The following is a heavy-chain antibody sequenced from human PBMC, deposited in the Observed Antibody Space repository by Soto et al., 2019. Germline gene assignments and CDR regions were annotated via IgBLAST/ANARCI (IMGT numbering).Heavy chain of an antibody. J-gene: IGHJ2*01. Sequence: ASVKVSCKASGYTFTGYYMHWVRQAPGQGLEWMGWIIPIFGTANYAQNFQGRVTMTIDTSTNTANMELRSLRSDDTAVYYCARCYCSVGSCYACWHFDLWGRGTLVTVSS. CDR1: GYTFTGYY. D-gene: IGHD2-15*01. CDR3: ARCYCSVGSCYACWHFDL. CDR2: IIPIFGTA. V-gene: IGHV1-2*02.